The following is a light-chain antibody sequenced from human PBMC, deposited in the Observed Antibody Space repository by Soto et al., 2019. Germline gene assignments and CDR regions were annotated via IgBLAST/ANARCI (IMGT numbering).Light chain of an antibody. J-gene: IGLJ1*01. CDR2: GNS. CDR1: SSNIGAGYD. V-gene: IGLV1-40*01. CDR3: QSYDTSLSGRV. Sequence: QSALTQPPSVSGAPGQRVTISCTGSSSNIGAGYDVHWYQQLPGTAPKLLIYGNSNRPSGVPDRFSGSKSGTSASLAITGLKAEDEADYYCQSYDTSLSGRVFGTGTKLTVL.